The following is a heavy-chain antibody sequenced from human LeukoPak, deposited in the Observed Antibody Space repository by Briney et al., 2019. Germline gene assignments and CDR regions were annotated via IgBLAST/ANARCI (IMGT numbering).Heavy chain of an antibody. D-gene: IGHD3-22*01. Sequence: SETLSLTCVVYGGSFSGYQWSWIRQPPGKGLEWIGEITHSGRTKYNTSLKSRVSISGDTSDKQFSLKLSSVTAADTAVYYCARGLEYYDSSGYHYLDAFDLWGQGTMVTVSS. V-gene: IGHV4-34*01. CDR3: ARGLEYYDSSGYHYLDAFDL. J-gene: IGHJ3*01. CDR1: GGSFSGYQ. CDR2: ITHSGRT.